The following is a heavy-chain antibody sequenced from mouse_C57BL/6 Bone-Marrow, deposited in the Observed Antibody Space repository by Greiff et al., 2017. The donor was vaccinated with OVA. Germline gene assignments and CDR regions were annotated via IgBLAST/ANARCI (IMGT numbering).Heavy chain of an antibody. D-gene: IGHD1-1*01. V-gene: IGHV1-54*01. CDR1: GYAFTNYL. CDR3: AREYCYSSSYGYYAMDY. CDR2: INPGSGGT. J-gene: IGHJ4*01. Sequence: VQLQQSGAELVRPGTSVKVSCKASGYAFTNYLIEWVKQRPGQGLEWIGVINPGSGGTNYNEKFKGKATLTADKSSSTAYMRLSGLKSEGSAVDFCAREYCYSSSYGYYAMDYWGQGTSVTVSS.